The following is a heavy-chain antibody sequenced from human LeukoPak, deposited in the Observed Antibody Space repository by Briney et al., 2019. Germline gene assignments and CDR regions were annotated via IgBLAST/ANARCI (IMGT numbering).Heavy chain of an antibody. CDR2: TYDSGSS. CDR3: ARGWASSWYYFDF. CDR1: GGSMRNYY. J-gene: IGHJ4*02. D-gene: IGHD2-2*01. Sequence: PSETLSLTCAVSGGSMRNYYWSWIRQPPGKGLEWIGYTYDSGSSSYTPSLRSRVSISIDTSKNQFSLNLSSVTAADTAVYYCARGWASSWYYFDFWGQGILVTVSS. V-gene: IGHV4-59*01.